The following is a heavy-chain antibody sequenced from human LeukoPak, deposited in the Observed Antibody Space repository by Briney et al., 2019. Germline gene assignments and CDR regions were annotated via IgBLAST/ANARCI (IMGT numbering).Heavy chain of an antibody. Sequence: GSLRLSCAASGFTFSDYYMSWIRQPPGKGLEWIGYIFNSGSTYYNPSLKSRVTILVDTSKSQFSLKLSSVTAADTAVYYCARDRHKLVDIVAGILDYWGQGTLVTVSS. CDR2: IFNSGST. V-gene: IGHV4-59*12. D-gene: IGHD5-12*01. J-gene: IGHJ4*02. CDR1: GFTFSDYY. CDR3: ARDRHKLVDIVAGILDY.